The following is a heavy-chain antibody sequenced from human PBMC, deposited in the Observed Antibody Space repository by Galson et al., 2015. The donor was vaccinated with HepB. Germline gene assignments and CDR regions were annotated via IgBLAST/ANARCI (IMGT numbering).Heavy chain of an antibody. CDR1: GYTFSTYG. CDR3: ARESMPGPCGDY. V-gene: IGHV1-18*01. J-gene: IGHJ4*02. Sequence: SVKVSCKASGYTFSTYGISWVRQAPGQGLEWMGWISAKNGNTRYAQKLQDRVPMTTDTSTSTAYMELRSLRSDDTAMYYCARESMPGPCGDYWGQGTLVTVSS. CDR2: ISAKNGNT. D-gene: IGHD2-2*01.